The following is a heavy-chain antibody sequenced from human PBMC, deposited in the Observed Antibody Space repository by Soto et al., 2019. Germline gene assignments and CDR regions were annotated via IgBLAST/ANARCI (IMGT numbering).Heavy chain of an antibody. CDR3: ARSLIHYRTEGGDYSY. CDR1: GYTFTSYA. D-gene: IGHD2-21*02. CDR2: INAGNGNT. Sequence: ASVKVSCKASGYTFTSYAMHWVRQAPGQRLEWMGWINAGNGNTKYSQKFQGRVTITRDTSASTAYMELSSLRSEDTAVYYCARSLIHYRTEGGDYSYWGQGTLVTVSS. J-gene: IGHJ4*02. V-gene: IGHV1-3*01.